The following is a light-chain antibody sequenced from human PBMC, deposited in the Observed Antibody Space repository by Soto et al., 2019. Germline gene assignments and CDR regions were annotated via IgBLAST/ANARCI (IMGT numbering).Light chain of an antibody. CDR2: AAS. Sequence: EIQMTQSPSSLSASVGDRVTITCRASQGISNYLAWYQQKPGKVPKLLIYAASTLQSGVPSRFSGSGSGTEFTLTISSLQPDDVSTYYCQNHNSGPRTFGQGTKVEIK. CDR3: QNHNSGPRT. V-gene: IGKV1-27*01. J-gene: IGKJ1*01. CDR1: QGISNY.